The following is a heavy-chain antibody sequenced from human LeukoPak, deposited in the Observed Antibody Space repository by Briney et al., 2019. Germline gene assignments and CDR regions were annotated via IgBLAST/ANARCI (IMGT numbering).Heavy chain of an antibody. V-gene: IGHV3-20*04. CDR3: ARDDYGSGSWNDY. D-gene: IGHD3-10*01. Sequence: GGSLRLSCAASGLTFDDYGMSWVRQAPGKGLEWVSGIIWSGGSTGYADSVKGRFTISRDNAKNSLYLQMNSLRAEDTALYYCARDDYGSGSWNDYWGQGTLVTVSS. CDR2: IIWSGGST. J-gene: IGHJ4*02. CDR1: GLTFDDYG.